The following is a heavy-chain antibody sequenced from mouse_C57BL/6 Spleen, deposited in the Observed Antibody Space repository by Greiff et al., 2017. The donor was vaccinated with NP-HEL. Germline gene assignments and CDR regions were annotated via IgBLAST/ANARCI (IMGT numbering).Heavy chain of an antibody. CDR3: ARWYCGSSYDWYFDV. Sequence: QVQLQQPGAELVMPGASVKLSCKASGYTFTSYWMHWVKQRPGQGLEWIGEIDPSDSYTNYIQKFKGKSTLTVDKSSSTSYIQLSSLTSEGTAVYDCARWYCGSSYDWYFDVWGTGTTVTVSS. V-gene: IGHV1-69*01. J-gene: IGHJ1*03. CDR2: IDPSDSYT. D-gene: IGHD1-1*01. CDR1: GYTFTSYW.